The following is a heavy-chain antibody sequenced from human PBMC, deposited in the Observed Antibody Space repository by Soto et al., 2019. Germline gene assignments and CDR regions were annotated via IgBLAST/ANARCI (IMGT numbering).Heavy chain of an antibody. Sequence: EVQLVESGGGLVQPGGSLRLSCEASGFTFRNYDMPWVRQGTGKGLEWVSGISAAGDPDYADSVDGRFTISRENAQNTFVLQMNSLRVGDTAVYYCARTDRDFYGLDGWGQGTKVIVSS. CDR3: ARTDRDFYGLDG. J-gene: IGHJ6*02. CDR2: ISAAGDP. CDR1: GFTFRNYD. V-gene: IGHV3-13*05.